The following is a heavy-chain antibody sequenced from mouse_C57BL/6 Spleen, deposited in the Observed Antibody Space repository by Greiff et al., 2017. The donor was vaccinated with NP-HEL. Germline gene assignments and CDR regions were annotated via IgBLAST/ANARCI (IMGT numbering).Heavy chain of an antibody. Sequence: QVQLKESGPELVKPGASVKISCKASGYAFSSSWMNWVKQRPGKGLEWIGRIYPGDGDTNYNGKFKGKATLTADKSSSTAYMQLSSLTSEDSAVYFCARWLYYDSPFAYWGQGTLVTVSA. CDR2: IYPGDGDT. CDR1: GYAFSSSW. V-gene: IGHV1-82*01. CDR3: ARWLYYDSPFAY. J-gene: IGHJ3*01. D-gene: IGHD2-4*01.